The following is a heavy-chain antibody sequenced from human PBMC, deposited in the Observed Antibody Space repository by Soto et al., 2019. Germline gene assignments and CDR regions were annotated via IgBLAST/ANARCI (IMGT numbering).Heavy chain of an antibody. CDR2: IYYSGST. CDR3: AIHCSSTSCSPGGIDY. D-gene: IGHD2-2*01. CDR1: GGSISSGDYY. V-gene: IGHV4-30-4*01. J-gene: IGHJ4*02. Sequence: QVQLQESGPGLVKPSQTLSLTCTVSGGSISSGDYYWSWIRQPPGKGLEWIGYIYYSGSTYYNPSLKSRVTISVDTSKNQFSLKLSSVTAADTAVYYCAIHCSSTSCSPGGIDYWGQGTLVTVSS.